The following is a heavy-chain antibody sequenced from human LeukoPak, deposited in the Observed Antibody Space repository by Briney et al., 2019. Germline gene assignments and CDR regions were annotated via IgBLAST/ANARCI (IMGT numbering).Heavy chain of an antibody. V-gene: IGHV1-2*02. CDR1: GYTFTTYY. D-gene: IGHD2-2*01. J-gene: IGHJ6*02. CDR2: INPNSGVT. Sequence: ASVKVSCKASGYTFTTYYIHWVRRAPGQGLEWMGWINPNSGVTESAQKFQGRVTTTRDTSTSTAYMELSRLRSDDTAVYYCTRDHCSSINCYEYNYYGMDVWGQGTTVTVSS. CDR3: TRDHCSSINCYEYNYYGMDV.